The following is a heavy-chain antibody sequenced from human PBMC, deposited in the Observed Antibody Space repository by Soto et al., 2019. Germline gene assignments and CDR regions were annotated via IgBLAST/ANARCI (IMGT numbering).Heavy chain of an antibody. CDR1: GGTFSSYA. CDR3: ARVMYYYDSSVRWALDY. Sequence: SVKVSCKASGGTFSSYAISWVRQAPGQGLEWMGGIIPIFGTANYAQKFQGRVTITAGESTSTAYMELSSLRSEDTAVYYCARVMYYYDSSVRWALDYWGQGTLVTVSS. CDR2: IIPIFGTA. D-gene: IGHD3-22*01. V-gene: IGHV1-69*13. J-gene: IGHJ4*02.